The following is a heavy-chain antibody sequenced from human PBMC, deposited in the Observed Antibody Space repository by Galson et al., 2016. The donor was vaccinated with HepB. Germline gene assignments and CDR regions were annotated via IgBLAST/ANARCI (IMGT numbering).Heavy chain of an antibody. CDR2: IVNDGTT. V-gene: IGHV3-66*01. CDR1: EFTVSGTY. J-gene: IGHJ5*02. D-gene: IGHD6-19*01. CDR3: TRDSPQVDNSGGWGFYDP. Sequence: SLRLSCAASEFTVSGTYMNWIRQAPGKGLEWVSMIVNDGTTYYADSVKGRFFISRDTSKNTMYLQMNSLRAEDTAVYYCTRDSPQVDNSGGWGFYDPWGQGTLVTVSS.